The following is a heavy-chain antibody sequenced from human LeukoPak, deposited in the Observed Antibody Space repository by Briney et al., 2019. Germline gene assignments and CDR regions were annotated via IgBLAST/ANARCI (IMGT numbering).Heavy chain of an antibody. Sequence: GASLRLSCAASGFTFSSYAMSWVRQAPGKGLEWVSAISGSGGSTYYADSVKGRFTISRDNSKNTLYLQVNSLRAEDTAVYYCAKGHRGVMRGAFDYWGQGTLVTVSS. D-gene: IGHD3-10*01. V-gene: IGHV3-23*01. J-gene: IGHJ4*02. CDR1: GFTFSSYA. CDR3: AKGHRGVMRGAFDY. CDR2: ISGSGGST.